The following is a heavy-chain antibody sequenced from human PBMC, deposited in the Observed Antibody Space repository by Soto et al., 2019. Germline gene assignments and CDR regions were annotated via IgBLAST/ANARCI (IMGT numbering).Heavy chain of an antibody. CDR3: ARESGGWPHHYGMDV. J-gene: IGHJ6*02. CDR2: ISSSSSYI. D-gene: IGHD1-26*01. CDR1: GFTFSSYS. V-gene: IGHV3-21*01. Sequence: PGGSLRLSCAASGFTFSSYSMNWVRQAPGKGLEWVSSISSSSSYIYYADSVKGRFTISRDNAKNSLYPQMNSLRAEDTAVYYCARESGGWPHHYGMDVWGQGTTVTVSS.